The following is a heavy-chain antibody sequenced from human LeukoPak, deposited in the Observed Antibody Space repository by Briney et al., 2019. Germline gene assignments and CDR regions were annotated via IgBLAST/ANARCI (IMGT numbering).Heavy chain of an antibody. Sequence: GASVKVSCKTSGYTFTSYGIIWVRQAPGQGLEWMGWISGYSDNTKYTQKLQGRVTMTTDTSTSTAYMELRSLRSDDTAVYYCARATGRVVRGITWRYFDYWGQGTLVTVSS. CDR1: GYTFTSYG. CDR2: ISGYSDNT. V-gene: IGHV1-18*01. J-gene: IGHJ4*02. D-gene: IGHD3-10*01. CDR3: ARATGRVVRGITWRYFDY.